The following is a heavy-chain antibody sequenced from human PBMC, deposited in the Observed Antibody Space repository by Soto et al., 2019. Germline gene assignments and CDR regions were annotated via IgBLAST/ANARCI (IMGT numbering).Heavy chain of an antibody. CDR1: GVSVSSYH. V-gene: IGHV4-34*01. Sequence: HSGALSLTCAVSGVSVSSYHWSWIRQTPGKGLEWVGEINHLTTHNYNHSLKSRVIISLDTPKTQCSLKLSSVTAEDTAVYYCARGYDTALDPIFRGKGLLVTVSS. D-gene: IGHD5-18*01. CDR3: ARGYDTALDPIF. CDR2: INHLTTH. J-gene: IGHJ4*02.